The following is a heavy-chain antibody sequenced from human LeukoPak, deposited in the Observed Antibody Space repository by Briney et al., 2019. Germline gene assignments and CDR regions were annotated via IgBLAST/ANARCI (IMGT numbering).Heavy chain of an antibody. D-gene: IGHD5-12*01. CDR1: GFTFSNYW. J-gene: IGHJ4*02. CDR2: INSNGSST. V-gene: IGHV3-74*01. Sequence: GGSLRLSCAASGFTFSNYWMHWVRQAPGKGLVWVSRINSNGSSTNYADSVKGRFTVSRDNAKNTLYLQMSSLRAEDTAVYYCAKGGATICDNWGQGTLVTVSS. CDR3: AKGGATICDN.